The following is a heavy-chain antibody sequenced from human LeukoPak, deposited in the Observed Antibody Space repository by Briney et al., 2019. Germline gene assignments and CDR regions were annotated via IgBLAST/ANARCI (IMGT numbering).Heavy chain of an antibody. Sequence: GGSLRLSCAASGFTFDDYAMHWVRQAPGKGLEGVSGISWNSGSIGYADSVKGRFTISRDNAKNSLYLQMNSLRAEDTALYYCAKDIRSYPSAIDYWGQGTLVTVSS. D-gene: IGHD2-21*01. CDR1: GFTFDDYA. CDR3: AKDIRSYPSAIDY. CDR2: ISWNSGSI. V-gene: IGHV3-9*01. J-gene: IGHJ4*02.